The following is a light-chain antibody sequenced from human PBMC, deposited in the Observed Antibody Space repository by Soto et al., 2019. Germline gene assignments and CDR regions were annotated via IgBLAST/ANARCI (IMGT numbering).Light chain of an antibody. J-gene: IGKJ5*01. CDR3: QQYGNSPIT. CDR1: ERVYSAY. Sequence: EVVLTPSPGTLSLSRGERATLSCRASERVYSAYLGWYQQKPGQAPRLLIYGTSSRATGIPDRFSGSGSGTDFTLTISRLEHEDFAVYYCQQYGNSPITFGQGTRLEIK. V-gene: IGKV3-20*01. CDR2: GTS.